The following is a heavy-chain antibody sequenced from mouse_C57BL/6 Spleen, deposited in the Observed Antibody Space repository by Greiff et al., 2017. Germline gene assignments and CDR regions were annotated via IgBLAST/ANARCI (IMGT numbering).Heavy chain of an antibody. D-gene: IGHD2-4*01. CDR3: ARRGLYYDYDGSFDY. V-gene: IGHV1-26*01. Sequence: VQLQQSGPELVKPGASVKISCKASGYTFTDYYMNWVKQSNGKSLEWIGDINPNNGGTSYNQKFKGKATLTVDKSSSTAYMELRSLTSEDSAVYYCARRGLYYDYDGSFDYWGQGTTLTVSS. CDR2: INPNNGGT. J-gene: IGHJ2*01. CDR1: GYTFTDYY.